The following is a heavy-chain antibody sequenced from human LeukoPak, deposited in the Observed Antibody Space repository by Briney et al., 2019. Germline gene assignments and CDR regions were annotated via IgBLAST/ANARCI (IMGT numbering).Heavy chain of an antibody. CDR3: ARQTTSSWYLNRAYMGG. CDR1: GYSFTSYW. V-gene: IGHV5-51*01. J-gene: IGHJ6*03. Sequence: GESLKISCKGSGYSFTSYWIGWVRQMPGKGLEWMGIIYPGDSDTRYSPSFQGQVTISADKSTSTAYLQWGSLKASDTAMYYCARQTTSSWYLNRAYMGGWGKGATVTVSS. CDR2: IYPGDSDT. D-gene: IGHD6-13*01.